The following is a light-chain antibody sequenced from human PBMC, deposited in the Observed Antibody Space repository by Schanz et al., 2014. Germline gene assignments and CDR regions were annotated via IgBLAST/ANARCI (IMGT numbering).Light chain of an antibody. Sequence: QSALTQPRSVSGSLGQSVTISCTGTSSDVGGYNYVSWYQQHPGKAPKLMIYDVTKRPSGVPDRFSGSKSGSTASLTISGLQAEDEADYYCCSYAGTYTGVFGGGTKLTVL. CDR2: DVT. J-gene: IGLJ3*02. CDR3: CSYAGTYTGV. CDR1: SSDVGGYNY. V-gene: IGLV2-11*01.